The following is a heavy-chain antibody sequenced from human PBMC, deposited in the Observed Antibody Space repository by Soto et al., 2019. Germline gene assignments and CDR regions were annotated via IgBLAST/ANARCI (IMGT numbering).Heavy chain of an antibody. Sequence: ASVKVSCKGSGYTFTTYGITWVRQAPGQGLEWMGWINPYNGDTNYAQKFWGRVTMTTDTSTSTAYMEVRSLTSDDTAVYYCARARFYDILTGPKDYYYGMDVWGQGTTVTV. D-gene: IGHD3-9*01. CDR2: INPYNGDT. CDR1: GYTFTTYG. CDR3: ARARFYDILTGPKDYYYGMDV. J-gene: IGHJ6*02. V-gene: IGHV1-18*01.